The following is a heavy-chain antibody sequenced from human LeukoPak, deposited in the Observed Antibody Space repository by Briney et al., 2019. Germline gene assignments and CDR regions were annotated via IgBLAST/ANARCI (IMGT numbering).Heavy chain of an antibody. V-gene: IGHV3-21*01. Sequence: GGSLRLSCAASGFTFSSYWMSWVRQAPGKGLEWVSSISSSSSYIYYADSVKGRFTISRDNSKNTLYLQMNSLRAEDTAVYYCARDYVVVPAVMGGWGQGTLVTVSP. CDR3: ARDYVVVPAVMGG. J-gene: IGHJ4*02. CDR2: ISSSSSYI. D-gene: IGHD2-2*01. CDR1: GFTFSSYW.